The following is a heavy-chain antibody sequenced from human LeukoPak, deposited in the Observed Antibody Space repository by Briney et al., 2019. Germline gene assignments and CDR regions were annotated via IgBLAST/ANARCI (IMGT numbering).Heavy chain of an antibody. CDR1: GGSISSPY. D-gene: IGHD6-13*01. CDR2: FYTSGIA. V-gene: IGHV4-4*07. J-gene: IGHJ6*02. Sequence: SETLSLTCTVSGGSISSPYWTWIRQPAGKGLEWIGRFYTSGIANYNPSLKSRVTMSVDTSKNQFSLKLSSVTAADTAVYYCAREQQLTTFYYYGMDVWGQGTTVTVSS. CDR3: AREQQLTTFYYYGMDV.